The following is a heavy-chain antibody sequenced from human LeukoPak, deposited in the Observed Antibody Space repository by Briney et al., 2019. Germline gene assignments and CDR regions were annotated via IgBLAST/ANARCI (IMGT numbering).Heavy chain of an antibody. V-gene: IGHV3-11*01. Sequence: GGSLRLSCAASGFTFSDYYMSWIRQAPGKGLEWVSYISSSGSTIYYAASVKGRFTISRDNAKNSLYLQMNSLRAEDTAVYYCARDPCTNGVCYDFDYWGQGTLVTVSS. CDR2: ISSSGSTI. CDR3: ARDPCTNGVCYDFDY. D-gene: IGHD2-8*01. J-gene: IGHJ4*02. CDR1: GFTFSDYY.